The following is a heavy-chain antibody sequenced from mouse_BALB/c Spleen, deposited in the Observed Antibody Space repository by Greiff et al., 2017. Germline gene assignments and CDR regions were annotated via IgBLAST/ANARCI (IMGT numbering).Heavy chain of an antibody. CDR2: IAPGSGST. J-gene: IGHJ2*01. CDR3: ARRDYEGYFDD. Sequence: DLVKPGASVKLSCKASGYTFTSYWINWIKQRPGQGLEWIGRIAPGSGSTYYNEMFKGKATLTVDTSSSTAYIQLSSLSSEDSAVYFCARRDYEGYFDDWGQGTTLTVSS. V-gene: IGHV1S41*01. D-gene: IGHD2-4*01. CDR1: GYTFTSYW.